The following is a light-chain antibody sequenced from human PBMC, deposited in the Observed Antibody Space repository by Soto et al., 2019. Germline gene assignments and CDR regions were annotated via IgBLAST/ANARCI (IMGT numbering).Light chain of an antibody. CDR1: SSDVGGYNY. V-gene: IGLV2-14*03. CDR3: TSFTSSSTWV. Sequence: QSALTQPASVSGSPGQSITISCTGTSSDVGGYNYVSWFQQHPGKAPKLKIYEVSTRPSGVSNRFSGSKSCYTASLTISQLQAEDEADYYCTSFTSSSTWVFGGGTKLTVL. CDR2: EVS. J-gene: IGLJ3*02.